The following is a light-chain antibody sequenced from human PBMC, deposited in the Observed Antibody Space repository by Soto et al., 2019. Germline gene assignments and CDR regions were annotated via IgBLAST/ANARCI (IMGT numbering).Light chain of an antibody. CDR1: QSVSSY. V-gene: IGKV3-11*01. CDR2: DAS. Sequence: EIVLTQSPATLSLSPGERATLSCRASQSVSSYLAWYQQKPGQAPRVLIYDASTRATGIPARFSGSGSGTDFTLTISSLEPEDFAVYYCQQRSNWPPLFTFGPGTNVDI. J-gene: IGKJ3*01. CDR3: QQRSNWPPLFT.